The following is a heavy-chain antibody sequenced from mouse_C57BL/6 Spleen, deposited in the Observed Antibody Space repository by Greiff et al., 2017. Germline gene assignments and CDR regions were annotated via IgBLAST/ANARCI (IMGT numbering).Heavy chain of an antibody. D-gene: IGHD1-1*01. V-gene: IGHV5-6*01. CDR2: ISSGGSYT. Sequence: EVQRVESGGDLVKPGGSLKLSCAASGFTFSSYGMSWVRQTPDKRLEWVATISSGGSYTYYPDSVKGRFTISRDNAENTLYLQMSSLKSEDTAMYYCARGDYGNYAMDYWGQGTSVTVSS. CDR1: GFTFSSYG. J-gene: IGHJ4*01. CDR3: ARGDYGNYAMDY.